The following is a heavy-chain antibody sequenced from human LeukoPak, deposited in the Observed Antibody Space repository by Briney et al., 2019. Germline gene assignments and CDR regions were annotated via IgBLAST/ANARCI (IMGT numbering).Heavy chain of an antibody. Sequence: PGGSLRLSCAASGFTFSSYAMSWVRQAPGKGLEWVSAISGSGGSTYYADSVKGRFTISRDNSKNTLYLQMNSLRAEDTAVYYCAKDLWAVVVAAEDFNWLDPWGQGTLVTVSS. CDR2: ISGSGGST. J-gene: IGHJ5*02. CDR3: AKDLWAVVVAAEDFNWLDP. CDR1: GFTFSSYA. V-gene: IGHV3-23*01. D-gene: IGHD2-15*01.